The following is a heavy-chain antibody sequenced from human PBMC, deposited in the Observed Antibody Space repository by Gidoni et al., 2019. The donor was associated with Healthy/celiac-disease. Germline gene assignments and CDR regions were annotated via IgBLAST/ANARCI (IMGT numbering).Heavy chain of an antibody. CDR1: GFTFSSYA. Sequence: EVQLVESGGGVVQPGGSLSLSCAASGFTFSSYAMRWVRQAPGKGLECVSAISCSGGSTYYADSVKGRFTISRDNSKNTLYLQMNSLRAEDTAVYYCAKDPRKIPLVGYWGQGTLVTVSS. CDR2: ISCSGGST. J-gene: IGHJ4*02. V-gene: IGHV3-23*04. CDR3: AKDPRKIPLVGY. D-gene: IGHD6-6*01.